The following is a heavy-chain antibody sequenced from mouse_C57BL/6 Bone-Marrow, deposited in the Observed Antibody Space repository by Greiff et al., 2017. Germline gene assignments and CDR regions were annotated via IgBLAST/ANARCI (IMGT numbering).Heavy chain of an antibody. CDR2: INYDGSST. D-gene: IGHD3-2*02. CDR3: ARKGAQALDY. J-gene: IGHJ2*01. Sequence: EVKLMESEGGLVQPGSSMKLSCTASGFTFSDYYMAWVRQVPEKGLEWVANINYDGSSTYYLDSLKSRFIISRDNAKNILYLQMSSLKSEDTATYYCARKGAQALDYWGQGTTLTVSS. V-gene: IGHV5-16*01. CDR1: GFTFSDYY.